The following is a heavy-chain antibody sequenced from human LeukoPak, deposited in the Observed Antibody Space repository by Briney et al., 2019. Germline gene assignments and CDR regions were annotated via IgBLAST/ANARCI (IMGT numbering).Heavy chain of an antibody. CDR3: AKALSGAEDAFDI. D-gene: IGHD2-15*01. Sequence: GGSLRLSCAASGFTFSSYGMSWVRQAPGKGLEWVSAISGSGGSTYYADSVKGRFTISRDNAKNSLYLQMNSLRAEDTALYYCAKALSGAEDAFDIWGQGTMVTVSS. V-gene: IGHV3-23*01. J-gene: IGHJ3*02. CDR2: ISGSGGST. CDR1: GFTFSSYG.